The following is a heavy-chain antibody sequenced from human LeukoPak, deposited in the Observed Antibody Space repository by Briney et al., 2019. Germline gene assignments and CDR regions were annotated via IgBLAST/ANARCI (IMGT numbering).Heavy chain of an antibody. J-gene: IGHJ6*02. CDR2: IRSKAYGGTL. V-gene: IGHV3-49*04. CDR1: GFTFDDFS. CDR3: VGYYGMDV. Sequence: GGSLRLSCTTSGFTFDDFSMSWVHQAPGKGLEWVGFIRSKAYGGTLEYAASVKGRFSISRDDSKNIAYLQMNSLKTEDTAVYYCVGYYGMDVWGQGTTVTVSS.